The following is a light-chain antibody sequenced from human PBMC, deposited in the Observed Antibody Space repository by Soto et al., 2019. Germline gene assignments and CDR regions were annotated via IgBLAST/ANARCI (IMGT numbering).Light chain of an antibody. J-gene: IGKJ2*01. CDR3: MQGTHWPPGT. V-gene: IGKV2-30*01. CDR2: KFS. CDR1: HSLMYSDGISY. Sequence: DVVMTQSPLSLPVTLGQPASISCRSSHSLMYSDGISYLSWFQQRPGQSPRRLIYKFSNRDSWVPDRFSGSGSGTDFTVKISRVEADDVGVYYCMQGTHWPPGTLGQGTKLEIK.